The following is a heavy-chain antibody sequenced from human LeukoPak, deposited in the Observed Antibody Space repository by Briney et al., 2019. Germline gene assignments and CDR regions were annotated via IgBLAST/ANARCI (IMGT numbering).Heavy chain of an antibody. Sequence: AXXKVSCKASGYTFTSYDINWVRQAPGQGLEWMGWMNPNSGNTVYAQKFQGRVTITRNTSISTAYMELSSLRSEDTAVYYCARYSAIFGVVPRDYYYMDVWGKGTTVTVSS. J-gene: IGHJ6*03. D-gene: IGHD3-3*01. V-gene: IGHV1-8*03. CDR3: ARYSAIFGVVPRDYYYMDV. CDR1: GYTFTSYD. CDR2: MNPNSGNT.